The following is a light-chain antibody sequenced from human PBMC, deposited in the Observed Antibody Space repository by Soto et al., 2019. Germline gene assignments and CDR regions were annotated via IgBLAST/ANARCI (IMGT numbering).Light chain of an antibody. CDR2: ENN. Sequence: QSVLTQPPSVSAAPGQKVTISCSGSSSNIGNNYVSWYQQLPGTAPKLLIYENNKRPSGIPDRFSGSKSGTSATLGITGLQTGDEADYYCGTWDSRLSGWVFGGGTKLTVL. J-gene: IGLJ3*02. V-gene: IGLV1-51*02. CDR3: GTWDSRLSGWV. CDR1: SSNIGNNY.